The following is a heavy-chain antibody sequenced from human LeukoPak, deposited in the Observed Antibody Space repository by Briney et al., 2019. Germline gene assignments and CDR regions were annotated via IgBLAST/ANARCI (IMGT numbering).Heavy chain of an antibody. CDR1: GFTFSSNW. D-gene: IGHD2-8*02. Sequence: GGSLRLSCAASGFTFSSNWMTWVRQAPGKGLEWVANIKEDGSEKKYVDSVKGRFTISRDNAKNSVYLQMNSLRAEDTAVYYCARGGVLGSDFDYWGQGTLVTVSS. CDR2: IKEDGSEK. J-gene: IGHJ4*02. CDR3: ARGGVLGSDFDY. V-gene: IGHV3-7*01.